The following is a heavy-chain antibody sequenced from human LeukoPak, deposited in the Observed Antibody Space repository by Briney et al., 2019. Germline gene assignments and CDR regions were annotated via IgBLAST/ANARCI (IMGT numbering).Heavy chain of an antibody. CDR2: IYTSGST. V-gene: IGHV4-4*09. Sequence: PSETLSLTCTVSSGSISSYYWSWIRQPPGKGLEWIGYIYTSGSTNYSPSLKSRVTISVDTSKNQFSLKLSSVTAADTAVYYCARLSGTAPQSNYAFDYYYYYMDVWGKGTTVTVSS. J-gene: IGHJ6*03. D-gene: IGHD4-11*01. CDR3: ARLSGTAPQSNYAFDYYYYYMDV. CDR1: SGSISSYY.